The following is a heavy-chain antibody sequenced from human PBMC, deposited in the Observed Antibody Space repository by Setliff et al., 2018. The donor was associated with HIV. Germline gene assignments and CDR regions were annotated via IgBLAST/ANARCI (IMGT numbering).Heavy chain of an antibody. Sequence: SETLSLTCAVYGGSLSGYYWTWVRQPPGKGLEWIGEINHSGSTNYNPSLKSRVTISIDTSKNQFSLKLSSVTAADTAMYYCARGRMATVLIRNWIDPWGQGSLVTVSS. V-gene: IGHV4-34*01. CDR3: ARGRMATVLIRNWIDP. CDR2: INHSGST. CDR1: GGSLSGYY. J-gene: IGHJ5*02. D-gene: IGHD4-4*01.